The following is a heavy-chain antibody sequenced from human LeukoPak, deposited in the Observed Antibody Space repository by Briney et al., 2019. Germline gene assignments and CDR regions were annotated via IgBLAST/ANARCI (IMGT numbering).Heavy chain of an antibody. CDR3: APPARSGYGDNWFDP. CDR2: IRYDGSNK. Sequence: PGGSLRLSCAASGFTFSSYGMHWVRQAPGKGLEWVAFIRYDGSNKYYADSVKGRFTISRDNSKNTLYLQMNSLRAEDTAVYYCAPPARSGYGDNWFDPWGQGTLVTVSS. J-gene: IGHJ5*02. V-gene: IGHV3-30*02. D-gene: IGHD5-12*01. CDR1: GFTFSSYG.